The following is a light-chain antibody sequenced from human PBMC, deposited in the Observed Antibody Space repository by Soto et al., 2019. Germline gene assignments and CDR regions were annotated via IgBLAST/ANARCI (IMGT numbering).Light chain of an antibody. CDR2: GAS. Sequence: EIVMTQSPATLSVSPGERATLSCRASQSVSSNLVWYQQKPGQAPRLLIYGASTRATGIPARFSGSGSGTEFTLTISSLQSEDFAVYYCQQCNNWPFTFGQGTKVEIK. V-gene: IGKV3-15*01. CDR1: QSVSSN. CDR3: QQCNNWPFT. J-gene: IGKJ2*01.